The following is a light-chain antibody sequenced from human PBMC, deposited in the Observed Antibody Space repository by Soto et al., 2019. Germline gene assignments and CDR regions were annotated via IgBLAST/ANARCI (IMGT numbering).Light chain of an antibody. CDR3: SSWTSGATYV. V-gene: IGLV2-14*03. CDR2: DVN. Sequence: QSALTQPASVSGSPGQSITISCAGTSSDVGAYNYVSWYQHHTGKAPKLMIYDVNNRPAGDSNRFSGSKSGNTASLTISGLQAEDEADYYCSSWTSGATYVLGSGTKLTVL. CDR1: SSDVGAYNY. J-gene: IGLJ1*01.